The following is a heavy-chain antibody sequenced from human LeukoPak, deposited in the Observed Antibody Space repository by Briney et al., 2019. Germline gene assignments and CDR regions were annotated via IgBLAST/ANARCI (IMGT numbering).Heavy chain of an antibody. CDR1: GYSISSGYY. J-gene: IGHJ4*02. Sequence: SGTLSLTCAVSGYSISSGYYWGWVRQPPGKGLEWIGIIYHSGSTYYNPSLKSRVTISVDRSKNQFSLKLSSVTAADTAVYYCAREPKYGSGSYHLDYWGQGTLVTVSS. D-gene: IGHD3-10*01. CDR2: IYHSGST. V-gene: IGHV4-38-2*02. CDR3: AREPKYGSGSYHLDY.